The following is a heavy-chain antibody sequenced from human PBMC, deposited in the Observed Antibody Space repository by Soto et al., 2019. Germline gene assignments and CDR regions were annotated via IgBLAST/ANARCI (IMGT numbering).Heavy chain of an antibody. CDR3: ARESGSYDPLDY. Sequence: PSETLSLTCTVSGVSITSYYCSWIRQPPGKGLEWVGYIYHSGSTRYNPSLKSRVTISIDTSKSQFSMKMTSVTAADTAMYYCARESGSYDPLDYWGRGTLVTVSS. V-gene: IGHV4-59*01. J-gene: IGHJ4*02. CDR1: GVSITSYY. D-gene: IGHD1-26*01. CDR2: IYHSGST.